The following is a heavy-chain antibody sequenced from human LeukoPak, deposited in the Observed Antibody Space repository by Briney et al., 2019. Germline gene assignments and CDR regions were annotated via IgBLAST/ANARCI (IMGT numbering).Heavy chain of an antibody. Sequence: PGGSLRLSCVASGFIFKKYWMNWVRQVPGKGLECLANIKEDGSETYYADSVKGRFTISRDNPKSLLFLQINSLRVEDTAVYYCARETPRRGETRDGYRWGQGTVVTVSS. J-gene: IGHJ4*02. V-gene: IGHV3-7*01. CDR1: GFIFKKYW. CDR3: ARETPRRGETRDGYR. CDR2: IKEDGSET. D-gene: IGHD5-24*01.